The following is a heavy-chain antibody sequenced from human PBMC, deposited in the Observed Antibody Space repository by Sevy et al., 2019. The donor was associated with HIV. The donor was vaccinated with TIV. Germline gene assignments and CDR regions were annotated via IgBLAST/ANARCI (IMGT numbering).Heavy chain of an antibody. J-gene: IGHJ3*02. Sequence: ASVKVSCKASGYTFTSYGISWVRQAPGQGLEWMGWISAYNGNTNHAQKLQGRVTMTTDTSTSTAYMELRSLRSDDTAVYYCARHEGGYSYGSAFDIWGQGTMVTVSS. CDR1: GYTFTSYG. CDR3: ARHEGGYSYGSAFDI. D-gene: IGHD5-18*01. CDR2: ISAYNGNT. V-gene: IGHV1-18*04.